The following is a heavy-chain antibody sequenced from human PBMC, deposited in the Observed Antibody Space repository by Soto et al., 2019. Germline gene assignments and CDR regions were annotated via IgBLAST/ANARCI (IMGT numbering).Heavy chain of an antibody. CDR2: INHSGST. CDR1: GGSFSGYY. CDR3: APIAYEVYYYKDV. D-gene: IGHD2-21*01. Sequence: PSETLSLTCAVYGGSFSGYYWSWIRQPPGKGLEWIGEINHSGSTNCNPSLKSRVTISVDTSKNQFSLKLSSVTAADTAVYYCAPIAYEVYYYKDVWGKGTTVTVAS. V-gene: IGHV4-34*01. J-gene: IGHJ6*03.